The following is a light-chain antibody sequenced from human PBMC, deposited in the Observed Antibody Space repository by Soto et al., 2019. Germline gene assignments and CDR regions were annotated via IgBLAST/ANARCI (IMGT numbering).Light chain of an antibody. Sequence: EIQMTQSPSSLSASLGDRVTITCQASQDINDYSNWYQQKPGKAPRLLIYGASFLEVGVPSRFSGSGSGTHFTLTISSLQPEDVATYYCQQYDSLPSTLGQGTRLEIK. CDR1: QDINDY. CDR3: QQYDSLPST. V-gene: IGKV1-33*01. J-gene: IGKJ2*01. CDR2: GAS.